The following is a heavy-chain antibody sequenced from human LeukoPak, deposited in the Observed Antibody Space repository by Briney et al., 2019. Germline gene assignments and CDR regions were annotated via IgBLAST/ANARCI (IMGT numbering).Heavy chain of an antibody. CDR3: ARAPKYYYDSSFDY. CDR2: INHSGST. V-gene: IGHV4-34*01. D-gene: IGHD3-22*01. CDR1: GGSFSGYY. Sequence: PSETLSLTCAVYGGSFSGYYWSWIRQPPGKGLEWIREINHSGSTNYNPSLKSRVTISVDTSKNQFSLKLSSVTAADTAVYYCARAPKYYYDSSFDYWGQGTLVTVSS. J-gene: IGHJ4*02.